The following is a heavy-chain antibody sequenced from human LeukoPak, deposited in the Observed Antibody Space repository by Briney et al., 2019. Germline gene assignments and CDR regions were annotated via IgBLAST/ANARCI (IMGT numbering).Heavy chain of an antibody. J-gene: IGHJ4*02. CDR2: IYYSGST. Sequence: SETLSLTGTVSGGSISSSSYYWGWIRQPPGKGLEWIGSIYYSGSTYYNPSLKSRVTISVDTSKNQFSLKLSSVTAADTAVYYCAKVAGIASAGPDDYWGQGTLVTVSS. V-gene: IGHV4-39*07. D-gene: IGHD6-13*01. CDR3: AKVAGIASAGPDDY. CDR1: GGSISSSSYY.